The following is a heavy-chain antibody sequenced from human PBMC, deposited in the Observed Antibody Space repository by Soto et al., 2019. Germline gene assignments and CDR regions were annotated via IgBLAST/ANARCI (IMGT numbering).Heavy chain of an antibody. J-gene: IGHJ4*02. V-gene: IGHV3-21*06. CDR3: ARESEDLTSNFDY. CDR1: GFTFTRYS. Sequence: GGSLRLSCAASGFTFTRYSMNWVRQAPGKGLEWVSSISSTTNYIYYGDSMKGRFTISRDNAKNSLYLEMNSLRAEDTAVYYCARESEDLTSNFDYCGQGTLVTVSS. CDR2: ISSTTNYI.